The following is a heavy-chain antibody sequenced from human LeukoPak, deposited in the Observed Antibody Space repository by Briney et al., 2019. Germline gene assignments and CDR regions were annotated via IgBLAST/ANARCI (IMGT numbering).Heavy chain of an antibody. J-gene: IGHJ2*01. V-gene: IGHV3-30*18. CDR3: AKTTNFDL. D-gene: IGHD4-17*01. CDR2: ISYDGSNK. CDR1: GFTFSSYG. Sequence: GALRLSCAASGFTFSSYGMHWVRQAPGKGLEWVAVISYDGSNKYYADSVKGRFTISRDNSKNTLYLQMNSLRAEDTAVYYCAKTTNFDLWGRGTLVTVSS.